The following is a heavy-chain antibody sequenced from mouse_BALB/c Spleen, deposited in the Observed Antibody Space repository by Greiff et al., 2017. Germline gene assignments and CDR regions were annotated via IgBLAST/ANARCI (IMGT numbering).Heavy chain of an antibody. J-gene: IGHJ3*01. CDR2: ISSGGGST. CDR1: GFAFSSYD. V-gene: IGHV5-12-1*01. D-gene: IGHD1-1*01. Sequence: EVQRVESGGGLVKPGGSLKLSCAASGFAFSSYDMSWVRQTPEKRLEWVAYISSGGGSTYYPDTVKGRFTISRDNAKNTLYLQMSSLKSEDTAMYYCARHSFPYYGSSYPAYWGQGTLVTVSA. CDR3: ARHSFPYYGSSYPAY.